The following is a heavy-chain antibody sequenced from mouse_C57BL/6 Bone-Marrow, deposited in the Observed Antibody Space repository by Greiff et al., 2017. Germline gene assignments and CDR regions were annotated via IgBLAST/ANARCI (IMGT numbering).Heavy chain of an antibody. J-gene: IGHJ2*01. CDR2: IHPNSGST. CDR3: ARGKILRFFDY. Sequence: QVQLQQPGAELVKPGASVKLSCKASGYTFTSYWMHWVKQRPGQGLEWIGMIHPNSGSTNYNEKFKSKATLTVDKSSSPAYMQLSSLTSEDSAVYYCARGKILRFFDYWGQGTTLTVSS. CDR1: GYTFTSYW. V-gene: IGHV1-64*01.